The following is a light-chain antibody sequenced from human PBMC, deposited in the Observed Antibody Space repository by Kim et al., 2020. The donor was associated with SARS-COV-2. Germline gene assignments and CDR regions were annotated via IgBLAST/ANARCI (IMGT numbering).Light chain of an antibody. CDR1: QSFLHSNGNNY. J-gene: IGKJ1*01. Sequence: DIVMTQSPLSLPVTPGEPASISCRSSQSFLHSNGNNYLDWYLQKPAQSPQLLIYLASNRASGVPDRFSGSGSGTDFTLKISRVEADDVGVYYCMQARQSPPWTFGPGTKVDIK. V-gene: IGKV2-28*01. CDR3: MQARQSPPWT. CDR2: LAS.